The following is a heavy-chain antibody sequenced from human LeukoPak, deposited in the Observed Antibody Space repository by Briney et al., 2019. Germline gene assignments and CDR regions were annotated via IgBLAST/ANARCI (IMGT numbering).Heavy chain of an antibody. CDR3: AKAFVTHSSGWFDAFDI. Sequence: GGSLRLSCAASGFTFSSYWMHWVRQAPGKGLVWVSRINSDGSSTSYADSVKGRFTISRDNAKNTLYLQMNSLRAEDTAVYYCAKAFVTHSSGWFDAFDIWGQGTMVTVSS. CDR2: INSDGSST. J-gene: IGHJ3*02. V-gene: IGHV3-74*01. D-gene: IGHD6-19*01. CDR1: GFTFSSYW.